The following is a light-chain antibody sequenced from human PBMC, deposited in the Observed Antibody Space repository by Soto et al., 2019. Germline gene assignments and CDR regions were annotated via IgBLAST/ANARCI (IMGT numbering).Light chain of an antibody. J-gene: IGKJ1*01. Sequence: EIVMTQSPATLSVSPGERATLSCRASQSVSSNLAWYQQKPGQAPRLLIYGASSRATGTPDRFSGSGSGTDFTLTINRLEPEDFAVYYCQQYGSSGTFGQGTKVDIK. V-gene: IGKV3-20*01. CDR1: QSVSSN. CDR3: QQYGSSGT. CDR2: GAS.